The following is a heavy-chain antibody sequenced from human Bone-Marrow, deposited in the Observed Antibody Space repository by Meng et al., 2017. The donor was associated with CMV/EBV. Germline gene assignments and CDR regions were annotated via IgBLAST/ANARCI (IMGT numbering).Heavy chain of an antibody. CDR3: ASSYSGYDYSYLDH. Sequence: KASGYTFTSYYMHWVRQAPGQGLEWMGIINPSGGSTSYAQKFQGRVTMTRDTSTSTVYMELSSLRSEDTAVYYCASSYSGYDYSYLDHWGQGTLVTVSS. CDR2: INPSGGST. J-gene: IGHJ4*02. V-gene: IGHV1-46*01. D-gene: IGHD5-12*01. CDR1: GYTFTSYY.